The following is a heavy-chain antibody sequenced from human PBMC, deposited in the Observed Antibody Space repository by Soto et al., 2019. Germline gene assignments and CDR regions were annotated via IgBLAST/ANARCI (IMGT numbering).Heavy chain of an antibody. Sequence: ASVKVSCKASGYRFTSYDINWVRQATGQGLEWMGWMNPNSGNRGFAQKFQGRVTMTSNTSISTVYMELSSLRSDDTAVYYCARGLNYYDSSGFGYWGQGSLVTVSS. D-gene: IGHD3-22*01. CDR2: MNPNSGNR. V-gene: IGHV1-8*01. J-gene: IGHJ4*02. CDR1: GYRFTSYD. CDR3: ARGLNYYDSSGFGY.